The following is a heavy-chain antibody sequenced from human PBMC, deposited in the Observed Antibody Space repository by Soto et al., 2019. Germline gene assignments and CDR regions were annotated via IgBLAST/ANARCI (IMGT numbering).Heavy chain of an antibody. J-gene: IGHJ5*02. V-gene: IGHV5-10-1*01. D-gene: IGHD2-15*01. CDR1: GYTFTTFW. CDR2: IDPRDSYV. CDR3: ASLFCSTNPCDRLFHT. Sequence: DSLKISCTGFGYTFTTFWISWVRQMPGKGLEWMGRIDPRDSYVNYSPSFQGHVTISLDNSISTAYLQWGSLKASDTAMYYCASLFCSTNPCDRLFHTWGQGTLVTVSA.